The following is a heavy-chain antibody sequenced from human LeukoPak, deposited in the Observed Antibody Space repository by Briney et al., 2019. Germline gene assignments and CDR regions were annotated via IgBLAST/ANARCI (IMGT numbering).Heavy chain of an antibody. CDR1: GGTFSSYA. D-gene: IGHD4-23*01. J-gene: IGHJ3*02. Sequence: ASVTVSFKASGGTFSSYAISWVRQAPGQGLEWMGGIIPIFGTANYAQKFQGRVTITADESTSTAYMELSSLRSEDTAVYYCARGGTVVTPPSDAFDIWGQGTMVTVSS. V-gene: IGHV1-69*13. CDR2: IIPIFGTA. CDR3: ARGGTVVTPPSDAFDI.